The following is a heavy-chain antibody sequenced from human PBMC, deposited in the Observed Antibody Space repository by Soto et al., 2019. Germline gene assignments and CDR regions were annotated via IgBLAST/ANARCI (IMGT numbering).Heavy chain of an antibody. D-gene: IGHD4-17*01. CDR2: ISYDGSNK. V-gene: IGHV3-30*18. CDR1: GFTFSSYG. J-gene: IGHJ4*02. Sequence: QVQLVESGGGVVQPGRSLRLSCAASGFTFSSYGMHWVRQAPGKGLEWVAVISYDGSNKYYADSVKGRFTISRDNSKNTLYLQMNSLRAEDTAVYYCAKDHNRGDYVVFDYWGQGTLVTVSS. CDR3: AKDHNRGDYVVFDY.